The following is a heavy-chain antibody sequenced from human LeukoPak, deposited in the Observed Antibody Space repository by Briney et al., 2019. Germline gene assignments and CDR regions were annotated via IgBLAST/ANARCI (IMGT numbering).Heavy chain of an antibody. J-gene: IGHJ4*02. Sequence: SETLSLTCAVYGGSFSGYYWSWIRQPPGKGLEWIGEINHSGSTNYNPSLKSRVTISVDTSKNQFSLKLSSVTAADTAVYYCARRVTAGTLYFDYWGQGTLVTVSS. CDR3: ARRVTAGTLYFDY. CDR2: INHSGST. V-gene: IGHV4-34*01. CDR1: GGSFSGYY.